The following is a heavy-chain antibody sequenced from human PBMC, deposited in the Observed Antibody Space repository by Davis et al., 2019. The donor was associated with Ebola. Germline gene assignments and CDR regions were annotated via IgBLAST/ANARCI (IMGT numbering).Heavy chain of an antibody. CDR2: ISYDGSNK. V-gene: IGHV3-30*03. J-gene: IGHJ4*02. CDR3: ALQRGGSYSALDY. Sequence: GGSLRLSCAASGFTFSSYGMHWVRQAPGKGLEWVAVISYDGSNKYYADSVKGRFTISRDNSKNTLYLQMNSLRAEDTAVYYCALQRGGSYSALDYWGQGTLVTASS. D-gene: IGHD1-26*01. CDR1: GFTFSSYG.